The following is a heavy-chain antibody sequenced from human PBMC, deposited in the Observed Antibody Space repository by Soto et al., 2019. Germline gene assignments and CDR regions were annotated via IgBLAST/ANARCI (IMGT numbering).Heavy chain of an antibody. CDR2: IYYSGST. J-gene: IGHJ4*02. D-gene: IGHD1-26*01. CDR1: GGSISSSSYY. V-gene: IGHV4-39*01. CDR3: ASLLGRRELDSR. Sequence: QLQLQESGPGLVKPSETLSLTCTVSGGSISSSSYYWGWIRQPPGKGLEWIGSIYYSGSTYYKPSHKSRVTISVDTSKNQFSQKLSSVTAADTAVYYCASLLGRRELDSRWGQGTLVTVSS.